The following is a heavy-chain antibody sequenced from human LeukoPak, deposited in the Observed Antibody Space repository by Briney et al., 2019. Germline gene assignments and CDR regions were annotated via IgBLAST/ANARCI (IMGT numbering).Heavy chain of an antibody. D-gene: IGHD2-2*01. J-gene: IGHJ4*02. Sequence: SETLSLTCSVSGDSIRSYFWSWIRQPAGKGREWIGRCHIIGSTNYNPSLKPRVIMSVDTSKNQFSLRLSSVTAADTDVYYCAREATYCSRTSCYDSFLDYWGQGTLVTVSS. CDR2: CHIIGST. V-gene: IGHV4-4*07. CDR1: GDSIRSYF. CDR3: AREATYCSRTSCYDSFLDY.